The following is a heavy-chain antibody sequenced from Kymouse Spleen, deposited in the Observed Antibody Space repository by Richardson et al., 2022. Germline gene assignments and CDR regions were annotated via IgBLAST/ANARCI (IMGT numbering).Heavy chain of an antibody. V-gene: IGHV4-31*03. J-gene: IGHJ6*02. CDR1: GGSISSGGYY. CDR2: IYYSGST. Sequence: QVQLQESGPGLVKPSQTLSLTCTVSGGSISSGGYYWSWIRQHPGKGLEWIGYIYYSGSTYYNPSLKSRVTISVDTSKNQFSLKLSSVTAADTAVYYCARDSKDNWNYGYYYYGMDVWGQGTTVTVSS. D-gene: IGHD1-7*01. CDR3: ARDSKDNWNYGYYYYGMDV.